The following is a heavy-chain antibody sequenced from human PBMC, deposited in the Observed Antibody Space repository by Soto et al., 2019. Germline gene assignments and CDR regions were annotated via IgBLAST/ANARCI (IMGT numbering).Heavy chain of an antibody. CDR2: ISAKNGNT. V-gene: IGHV1-18*01. J-gene: IGHJ6*02. D-gene: IGHD3-9*01. Sequence: QVQLVQSGAEVKKPGASVKVSCKASGYTLTSYGICWVRQAPGQGLGWMGWISAKNGNTNYAQKLQGRVTMTPDTYTSTAYMELRSLRSDDTAGYYCARLLIPPHAFDWLPRNSNYGMDVWGQGTTVTVSS. CDR1: GYTLTSYG. CDR3: ARLLIPPHAFDWLPRNSNYGMDV.